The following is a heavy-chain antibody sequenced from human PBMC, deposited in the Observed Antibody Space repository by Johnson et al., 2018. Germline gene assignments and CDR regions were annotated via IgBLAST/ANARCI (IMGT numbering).Heavy chain of an antibody. CDR1: GFTFSNYA. J-gene: IGHJ1*01. CDR2: IRDSGGST. D-gene: IGHD3-16*01. Sequence: VQLVESGGGLVQPGGSLRLSCAASGFTFSNYAMSWVRQAPGKGLEWVSGIRDSGGSTDYADSVKGRFTISRDNSKNTLYLQSNSLRAEDTDVYYLAKAPVGGLGEGAEYCQHWGQGTLVTVSS. CDR3: AKAPVGGLGEGAEYCQH. V-gene: IGHV3-23*04.